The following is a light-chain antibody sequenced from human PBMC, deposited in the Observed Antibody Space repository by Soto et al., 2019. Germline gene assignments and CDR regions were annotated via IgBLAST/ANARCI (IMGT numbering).Light chain of an antibody. V-gene: IGKV1-5*03. CDR1: QSISGW. CDR3: QHYSSYPYI. Sequence: DIQMTQSPSTLSASIGDRVTITCRASQSISGWLAWYQQKPGKAPKLLIYKASSLESGVPSRFSGSGSGTEFTLTISSLQPDDIATYYCQHYSSYPYIFGQGTKLEIK. CDR2: KAS. J-gene: IGKJ2*01.